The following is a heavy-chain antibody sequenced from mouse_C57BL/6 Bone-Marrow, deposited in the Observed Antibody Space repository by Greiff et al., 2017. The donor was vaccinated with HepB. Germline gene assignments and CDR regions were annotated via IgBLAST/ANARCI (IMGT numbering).Heavy chain of an antibody. CDR2: INPSSGYT. D-gene: IGHD3-1*01. J-gene: IGHJ3*01. CDR3: ARRGLLAWFAY. CDR1: GYTFTSYT. V-gene: IGHV1-4*01. Sequence: VQLQQSGAELARPGASVKMSCKASGYTFTSYTMHWVKQRPGQGLEWIGYINPSSGYTKYNQKFKDKATLTADKSSSTAYMQLSSLTSEDSAVYYCARRGLLAWFAYWGQGTLVTVSA.